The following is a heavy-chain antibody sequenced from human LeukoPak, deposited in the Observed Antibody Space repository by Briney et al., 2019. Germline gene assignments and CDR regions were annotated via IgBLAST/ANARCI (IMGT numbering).Heavy chain of an antibody. Sequence: PGGSLRLSCAGSGFTFSSYWMNWGRQAPGKGLEWVASIKQDGTEKYYVDSVKGRFTISRDNAEGSLYLHMNSLRAEDTVLYFCASGYYLNTWGQGTLVTVSS. CDR2: IKQDGTEK. CDR3: ASGYYLNT. J-gene: IGHJ4*02. CDR1: GFTFSSYW. D-gene: IGHD3-3*01. V-gene: IGHV3-7*01.